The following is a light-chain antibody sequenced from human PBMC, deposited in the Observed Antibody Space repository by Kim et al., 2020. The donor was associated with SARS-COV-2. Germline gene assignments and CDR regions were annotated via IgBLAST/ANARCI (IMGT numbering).Light chain of an antibody. Sequence: EIVMTQSPATLSLSPGERATLSCRASQSISSSLAWYQQKPGQAPRVLIYGASARATGIPARFSGSGSGTEFTLTISNLQSEDFAVYYCQQYAYWRAFGQGQRLEIK. CDR3: QQYAYWRA. V-gene: IGKV3-15*01. CDR2: GAS. J-gene: IGKJ5*01. CDR1: QSISSS.